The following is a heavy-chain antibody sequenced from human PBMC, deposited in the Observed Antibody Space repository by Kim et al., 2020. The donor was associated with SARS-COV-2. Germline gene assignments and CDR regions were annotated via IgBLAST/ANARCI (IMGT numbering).Heavy chain of an antibody. CDR2: IYYSGST. D-gene: IGHD3-22*01. CDR1: GGSISSYY. CDR3: ARGGYDSSGYYYEFDY. V-gene: IGHV4-59*01. Sequence: SETLSLTCTVSGGSISSYYWSWIRQPPGKGLEWIGYIYYSGSTNYNPSLKSRVTISVDTSKNQFSLKLSSVTAADTAVYYCARGGYDSSGYYYEFDYWGQGTLVTVSS. J-gene: IGHJ4*02.